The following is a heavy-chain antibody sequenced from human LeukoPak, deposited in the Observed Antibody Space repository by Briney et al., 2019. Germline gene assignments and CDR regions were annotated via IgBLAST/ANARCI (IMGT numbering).Heavy chain of an antibody. Sequence: PGGSLRLSCAASGFSFSNYAMSWVRQAPGKGLEWVSGISGSGDNTYYADSVKGRFTISRDNSKNTLYLQMDTVRAEDAAVYSCAKSGYGSFWSHFDLWGRGTLVTVSS. V-gene: IGHV3-23*01. CDR3: AKSGYGSFWSHFDL. CDR2: ISGSGDNT. D-gene: IGHD6-13*01. J-gene: IGHJ2*01. CDR1: GFSFSNYA.